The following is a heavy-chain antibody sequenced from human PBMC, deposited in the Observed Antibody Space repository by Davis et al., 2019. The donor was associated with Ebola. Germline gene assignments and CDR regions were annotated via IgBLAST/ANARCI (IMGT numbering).Heavy chain of an antibody. D-gene: IGHD1-1*01. CDR2: ISSSSSYI. CDR1: GFTFSSYS. V-gene: IGHV3-21*04. CDR3: ATIDSNGDY. Sequence: GESLKISCAASGFTFSSYSMNWVRQAPGKGLEWVSSISSSSSYIYYADSVKGRFTISRDNAKNSLYLQMNSLRTEDTALYYCATIDSNGDYWGQGTLVTVSS. J-gene: IGHJ4*02.